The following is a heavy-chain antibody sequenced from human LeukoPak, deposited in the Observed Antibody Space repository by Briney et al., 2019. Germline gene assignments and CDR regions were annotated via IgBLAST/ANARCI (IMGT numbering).Heavy chain of an antibody. CDR2: IKQDGSEQ. CDR1: GFTFSNYW. J-gene: IGHJ4*02. D-gene: IGHD6-19*01. Sequence: GGSLRLSCAASGFTFSNYWMSWVRQAPGKGLEWVANIKQDGSEQKYAGSVKGRFTISRDNAMNSLYLQMNSLRVEDTALYDGASDQDAYSSGWYGVFDLWGQGSLVTVSS. CDR3: ASDQDAYSSGWYGVFDL. V-gene: IGHV3-7*05.